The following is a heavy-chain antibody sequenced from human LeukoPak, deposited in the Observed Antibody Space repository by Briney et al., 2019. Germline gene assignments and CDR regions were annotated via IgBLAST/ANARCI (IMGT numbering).Heavy chain of an antibody. CDR3: TTDQMGVGFTMVRGGPYYFDY. CDR2: IKSKTDGGTT. CDR1: GFTFSNAW. Sequence: PGGSLRLSCAASGFTFSNAWMSWVRQAPGKGLEWVGRIKSKTDGGTTDYAAPVKGRFTISRDDSKKTLYLHMNSLKTETKAVYYCTTDQMGVGFTMVRGGPYYFDYWGQGPLVTVSS. J-gene: IGHJ4*02. V-gene: IGHV3-15*01. D-gene: IGHD3-10*01.